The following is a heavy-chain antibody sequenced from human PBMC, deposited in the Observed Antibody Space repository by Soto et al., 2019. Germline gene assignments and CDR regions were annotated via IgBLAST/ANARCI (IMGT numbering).Heavy chain of an antibody. J-gene: IGHJ6*02. Sequence: PPQTLPLTFTVYSRSSSAEYWRWIRLPPGKGLEWNGEINHRGITNNNPSLKGRVTIRVDTSKNQFSLKLSSVTAADTAVYYCARGFTYSSSWYRGGSGYYYYGMDVWGQGTTVT. CDR3: ARGFTYSSSWYRGGSGYYYYGMDV. CDR2: INHRGIT. V-gene: IGHV4-34*01. D-gene: IGHD6-13*01. CDR1: SRSSSAEY.